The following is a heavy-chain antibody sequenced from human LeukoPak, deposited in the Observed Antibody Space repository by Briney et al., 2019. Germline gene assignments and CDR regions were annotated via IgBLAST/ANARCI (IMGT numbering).Heavy chain of an antibody. Sequence: GGSLRLSCAASEFTFKIYNMHWVRQAPGKGLEWISYITSSSTTRYYADSVKGRFTISRDNAKNSLYLQMDGLRAEDTAAYYCARGATDTTRWFDPWGQGTLVTVSS. J-gene: IGHJ5*02. CDR3: ARGATDTTRWFDP. D-gene: IGHD1-7*01. CDR1: EFTFKIYN. V-gene: IGHV3-48*04. CDR2: ITSSSTTR.